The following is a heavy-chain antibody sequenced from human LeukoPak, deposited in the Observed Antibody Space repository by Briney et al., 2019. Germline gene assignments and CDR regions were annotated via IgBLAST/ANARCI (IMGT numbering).Heavy chain of an antibody. D-gene: IGHD3-3*01. CDR1: GGSFSGYY. V-gene: IGHV4-34*01. CDR3: ARGPDFYDFWSGYWGY. J-gene: IGHJ4*02. CDR2: INHSGST. Sequence: SETLSLTCAVYGGSFSGYYWSWIRQPPVKGLEWIGEINHSGSTNYNPSLKSRVTISVDTSKNQFSLKLSSVTAADTAVYYCARGPDFYDFWSGYWGYWGQGTLVTVSS.